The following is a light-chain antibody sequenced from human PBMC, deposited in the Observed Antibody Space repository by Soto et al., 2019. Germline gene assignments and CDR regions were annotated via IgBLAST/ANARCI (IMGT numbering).Light chain of an antibody. Sequence: SVLTQPASVSGSPGQSITISCTGTSSDVGGYNYVSWYQQHPGKAPKLMIYEVSDRPSGVSNRFSGSKSGNTASLTVSGLQAADEADYFCKSYAGSNTYVFGSGTKVTV. CDR2: EVS. CDR3: KSYAGSNTYV. CDR1: SSDVGGYNY. J-gene: IGLJ1*01. V-gene: IGLV2-14*01.